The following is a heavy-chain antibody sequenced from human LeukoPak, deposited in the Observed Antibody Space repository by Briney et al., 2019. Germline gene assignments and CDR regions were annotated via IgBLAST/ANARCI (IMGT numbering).Heavy chain of an antibody. D-gene: IGHD2-2*01. Sequence: GGSLRLSRAASGFTLRSYAFSWVRQAPGKGLEWVSTIGSSGDDSTYYADSVKGRFTISRDNSKNTLYLQMNSLRAEDTAVYYCAKDSGYCSSTSCYPPGWFDPWGQGTLVTVSS. J-gene: IGHJ5*02. V-gene: IGHV3-23*01. CDR2: IGSSGDDST. CDR1: GFTLRSYA. CDR3: AKDSGYCSSTSCYPPGWFDP.